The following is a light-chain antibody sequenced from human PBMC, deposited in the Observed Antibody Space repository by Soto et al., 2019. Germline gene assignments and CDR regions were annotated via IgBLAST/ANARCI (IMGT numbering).Light chain of an antibody. V-gene: IGLV2-14*01. CDR2: DVS. CDR3: SSYRSTPTV. CDR1: SSDVGGYNY. Sequence: QSVLTQPASVSGSPGQSITISCTGTSSDVGGYNYVSWYQQHPGKAPKLMIYDVSNRPSGVSNRFSGSKSGNTASLTISGLQAEDEADYYCSSYRSTPTVFGTGTKVTVL. J-gene: IGLJ1*01.